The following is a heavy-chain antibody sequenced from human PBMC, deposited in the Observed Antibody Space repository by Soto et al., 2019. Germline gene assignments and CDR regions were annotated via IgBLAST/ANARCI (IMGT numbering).Heavy chain of an antibody. CDR2: INADYGNT. CDR1: GYTFYSHS. V-gene: IGHV1-18*01. CDR3: ARCIQGDYYYGMDV. Sequence: QAQLVQSGAEVKKPGASVKVSCKASGYTFYSHSISWVRQAPGQGLEWMGRINADYGNTQYAQKFRGRVTMTTDTSTTTVYMELTNLISDDTAVYYCARCIQGDYYYGMDVWCQGTTVTVSS. J-gene: IGHJ6*02. D-gene: IGHD5-18*01.